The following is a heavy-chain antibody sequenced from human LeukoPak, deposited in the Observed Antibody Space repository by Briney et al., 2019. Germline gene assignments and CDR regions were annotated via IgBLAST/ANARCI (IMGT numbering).Heavy chain of an antibody. CDR3: ARLNYDFWSGVWEGYYMDV. D-gene: IGHD3-3*01. CDR2: IREDGSEK. Sequence: PGGSLRLSCAASGFTFSSYWMTWVRQAPGKGLEWVANIREDGSEKYYVDSVKGRFTISRDNAKNSLYLQVNSLSAEDTAVYYCARLNYDFWSGVWEGYYMDVWGKGTTVTVSS. CDR1: GFTFSSYW. V-gene: IGHV3-7*01. J-gene: IGHJ6*03.